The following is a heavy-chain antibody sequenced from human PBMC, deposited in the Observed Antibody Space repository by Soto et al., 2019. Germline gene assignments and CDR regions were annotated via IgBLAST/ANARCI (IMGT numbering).Heavy chain of an antibody. J-gene: IGHJ5*02. V-gene: IGHV2-5*02. D-gene: IGHD4-17*01. CDR2: IYWDDDK. CDR3: AYGDYVGNWFDP. CDR1: GFSVSTSGVG. Sequence: QITLKESGPTLVKPTQTLTLTCTFSGFSVSTSGVGVGWIRQPPGKALEWLALIYWDDDKRYSPSLKSRLTITKENSKNQVVLTMTSMDPVDTATYYCAYGDYVGNWFDPWGQGTLVTVSS.